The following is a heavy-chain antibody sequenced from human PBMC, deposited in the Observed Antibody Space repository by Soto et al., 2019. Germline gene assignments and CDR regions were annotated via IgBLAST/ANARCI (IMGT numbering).Heavy chain of an antibody. CDR1: GYNFTSYD. V-gene: IGHV1-8*01. CDR2: MNPTSGDT. Sequence: QVQLVQSGAEVKKPGASVKVSCKASGYNFTSYDINWLRQATGQGLEWMGWMNPTSGDTGYAQQFQGRVTMTRNTSISTAYMELTSLRSEDTAMYYCARGVDIAYYYYDMDVWGKGTTVTVSS. CDR3: ARGVDIAYYYYDMDV. J-gene: IGHJ6*03.